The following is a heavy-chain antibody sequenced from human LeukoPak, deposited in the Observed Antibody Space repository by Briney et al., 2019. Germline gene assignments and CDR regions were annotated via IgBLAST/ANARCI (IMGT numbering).Heavy chain of an antibody. CDR2: TYYSGST. CDR3: AILTAYFDL. CDR1: GGSISSSGFY. V-gene: IGHV4-39*01. Sequence: SETLSLTCTVSGGSISSSGFYWGWIRQPPGKWLEWIGTTYYSGSTYYNPSLKSRVTISVDTSKNQFSLKLSSVTAADTAVYFIAILTAYFDLWGRGTLFTVS. J-gene: IGHJ2*01.